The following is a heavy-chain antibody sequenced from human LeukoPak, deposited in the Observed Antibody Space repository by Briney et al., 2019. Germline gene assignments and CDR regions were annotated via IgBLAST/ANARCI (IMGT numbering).Heavy chain of an antibody. V-gene: IGHV1-2*06. CDR2: INPNSGGT. CDR3: ARDSSDYDSSGYPFDY. Sequence: ASVKVSCKASGYTFSGSYIHWVRQAPGQGLEWLGRINPNSGGTNYAQKFQGRVTMTRDTSISTAYMELSSLRSEDTAVYYCARDSSDYDSSGYPFDYWGQGTLVTVSS. CDR1: GYTFSGSY. J-gene: IGHJ4*02. D-gene: IGHD3-22*01.